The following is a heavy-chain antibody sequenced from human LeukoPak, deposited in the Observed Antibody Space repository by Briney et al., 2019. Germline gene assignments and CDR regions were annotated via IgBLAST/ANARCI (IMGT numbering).Heavy chain of an antibody. CDR3: AKDGPDYYGSGRRNWFDP. CDR1: GFTFSSYA. CDR2: ISGSGGSI. Sequence: GGSLRLSCAASGFTFSSYAMSWVRQAPGKGLEWVSAISGSGGSIYYADSVKGRFTISRDNSKNTLYLQMNSLRAEDTAVYYCAKDGPDYYGSGRRNWFDPWGQGTLVTVSS. J-gene: IGHJ5*02. V-gene: IGHV3-23*01. D-gene: IGHD3-10*01.